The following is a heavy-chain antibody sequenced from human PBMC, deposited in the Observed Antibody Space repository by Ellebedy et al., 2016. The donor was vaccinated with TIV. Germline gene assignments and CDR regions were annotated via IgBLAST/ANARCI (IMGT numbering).Heavy chain of an antibody. D-gene: IGHD4-17*01. CDR2: IKSDDSTT. V-gene: IGHV3-74*01. CDR3: ARTTYYYYALDV. CDR1: GYTFNSYW. Sequence: GGSLRLSCAASGYTFNSYWMHWVRQVPGKGLVWVSHIKSDDSTTNYADSVKGRFTISRDNAKNTLFLQMDSLRAEDTALYYCARTTYYYYALDVWGQGTTVTVSS. J-gene: IGHJ6*02.